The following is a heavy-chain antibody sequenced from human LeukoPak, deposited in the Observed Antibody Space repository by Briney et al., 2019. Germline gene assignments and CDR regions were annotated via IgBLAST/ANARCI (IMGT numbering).Heavy chain of an antibody. CDR2: IKQDETER. Sequence: GGSLRLSCAASGFTFSSFWMTWVRQAPGKGLEWVASIKQDETERYYADSVKGRFTISRDNGKNSLYMEMDSLRADDMAVYYCARAAGEGFNCDQYYLDNWGQGTRVTVSS. CDR3: ARAAGEGFNCDQYYLDN. CDR1: GFTFSSFW. J-gene: IGHJ4*02. V-gene: IGHV3-7*01. D-gene: IGHD5-24*01.